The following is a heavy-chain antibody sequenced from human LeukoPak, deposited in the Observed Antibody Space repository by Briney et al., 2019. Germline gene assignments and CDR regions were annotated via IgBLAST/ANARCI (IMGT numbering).Heavy chain of an antibody. CDR2: INHSGST. CDR1: GGSFSGYY. V-gene: IGHV4-34*01. D-gene: IGHD3/OR15-3a*01. CDR3: ARGRRTGSTYWYFDL. J-gene: IGHJ2*01. Sequence: SETLSLTCAVYGGSFSGYYWSWIRQPPGKGLEWIGEINHSGSTNYNPSLKSRVTISVDTSKNQFSLKLTSVTAADTAVYYCARGRRTGSTYWYFDLWGRGTLVTVSS.